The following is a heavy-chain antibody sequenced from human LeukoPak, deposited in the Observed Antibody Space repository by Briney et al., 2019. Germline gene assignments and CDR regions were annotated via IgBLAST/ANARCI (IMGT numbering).Heavy chain of an antibody. V-gene: IGHV3-7*01. CDR3: TRISLGQGLDS. Sequence: GGSLRLSCAACGFIYPNWWMNWVRQAAGRGREGVDNINTDATGKYYLESAKGRFTVSRDNTKNSLYLEMASLKAEDTAVYYCTRISLGQGLDSWGQGILVTVSS. CDR2: INTDATGK. CDR1: GFIYPNWW. J-gene: IGHJ4*02.